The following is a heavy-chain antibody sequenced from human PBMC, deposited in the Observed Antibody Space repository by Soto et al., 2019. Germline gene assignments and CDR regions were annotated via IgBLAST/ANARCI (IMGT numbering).Heavy chain of an antibody. CDR2: ISSSSNYI. J-gene: IGHJ4*02. V-gene: IGHV3-21*06. CDR1: GFTFSSYS. CDR3: ARDLVGVTY. D-gene: IGHD1-26*01. Sequence: EVQLVESGGGLVKPGGSLRLSCVASGFTFSSYSMNWVRQAPGKGLEWVSSISSSSNYIYYADSVKGRFTISRDNAKNSLYPQMNSLRAEDTAGCYCARDLVGVTYWGQGTLVTVSS.